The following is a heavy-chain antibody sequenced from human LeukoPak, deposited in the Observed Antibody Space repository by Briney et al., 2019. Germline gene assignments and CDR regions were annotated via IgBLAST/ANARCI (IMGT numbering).Heavy chain of an antibody. Sequence: PSETLSLTCAVYGGSFSGYYWSWIRQPPGKGLEWIGEINHSGSTNYNPSLKSRVTISVDTSKNQFSLKLSSVTAADTAVYYCARGGLLWFRNGNWFDPWGQGTLVTVSS. CDR2: INHSGST. V-gene: IGHV4-34*01. D-gene: IGHD3-10*01. J-gene: IGHJ5*02. CDR3: ARGGLLWFRNGNWFDP. CDR1: GGSFSGYY.